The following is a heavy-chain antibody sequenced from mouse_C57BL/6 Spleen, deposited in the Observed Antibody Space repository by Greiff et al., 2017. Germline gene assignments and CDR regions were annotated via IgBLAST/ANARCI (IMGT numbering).Heavy chain of an antibody. CDR3: ARPYYCGSSGGWYFDV. D-gene: IGHD1-1*01. V-gene: IGHV2-2*01. Sequence: QVQLQQSGPGLVQPSQSLSITCTVSGFSLTSYGVHWVRQSPGKGLEWLGVIWSGGSTDYNAAFISRLSISKDNSKSQVFFKMNRLQADDTAIYYCARPYYCGSSGGWYFDVWGTGTTVTVSS. J-gene: IGHJ1*03. CDR2: IWSGGST. CDR1: GFSLTSYG.